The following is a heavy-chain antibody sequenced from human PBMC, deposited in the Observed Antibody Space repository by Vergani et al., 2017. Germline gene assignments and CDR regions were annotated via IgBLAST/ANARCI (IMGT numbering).Heavy chain of an antibody. CDR3: ASDSVGLGSGYDS. CDR2: IYYSGST. Sequence: QVQLQESGPGLVKHSETLSLTCTVSGGSISSYYWSWIRQPPGKGLEWIGYIYYSGSTNYNPSLKSRVTISVDTSKNQFSLKLSSVTAADTAVYYCASDSVGLGSGYDSWGQGTLVTVSS. D-gene: IGHD5-12*01. J-gene: IGHJ5*02. V-gene: IGHV4-59*01. CDR1: GGSISSYY.